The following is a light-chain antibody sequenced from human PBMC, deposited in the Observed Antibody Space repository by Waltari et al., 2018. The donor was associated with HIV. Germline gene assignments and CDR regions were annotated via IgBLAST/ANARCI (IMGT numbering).Light chain of an antibody. CDR2: EVS. CDR3: NSYAGSNNVV. Sequence: QSALTQPPSASGSPGQSVTISCPGTSSDVGGYHYVSWYQQHPGKAPKLMIYEVSKRPSGVPDRFSGSKSGNTASLTVSGLQAEDEADYYCNSYAGSNNVVFGGGTKVTVL. CDR1: SSDVGGYHY. J-gene: IGLJ2*01. V-gene: IGLV2-8*01.